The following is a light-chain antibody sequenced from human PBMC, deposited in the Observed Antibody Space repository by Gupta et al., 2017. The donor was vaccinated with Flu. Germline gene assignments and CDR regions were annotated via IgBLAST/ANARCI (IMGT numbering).Light chain of an antibody. CDR2: LGS. J-gene: IGKJ5*01. CDR3: MQARQNLT. CDR1: QSPLHSNGYNY. V-gene: IGKV2-28*01. Sequence: DIVMTQSPLSLPVPPGEPASISCRSSQSPLHSNGYNYLDWYLQKPGQSPQLLIYLGSNRASGVPDRFSGSGSGTDFTLKISRVEAEDVGVYYCMQARQNLTFGQGTRLEIK.